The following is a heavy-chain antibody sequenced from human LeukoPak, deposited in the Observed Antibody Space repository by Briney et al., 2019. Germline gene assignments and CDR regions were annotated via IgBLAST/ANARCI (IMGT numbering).Heavy chain of an antibody. CDR3: ARHLALLWFGGSNWFDP. D-gene: IGHD3-10*01. CDR1: GGSLSGYY. J-gene: IGHJ5*02. V-gene: IGHV4-34*01. CDR2: INHSGST. Sequence: SETLSLTCAVSGGSLSGYYWTWIRQPPGKGLEWIGEINHSGSTNYNPSLKSRVTISVDTSKNQFSLKLSSVTAADTAVYYCARHLALLWFGGSNWFDPWGQGTLVTVSS.